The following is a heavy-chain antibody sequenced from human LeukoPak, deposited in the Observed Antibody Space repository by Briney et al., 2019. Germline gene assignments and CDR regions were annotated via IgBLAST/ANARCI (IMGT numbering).Heavy chain of an antibody. CDR3: AKVREGEDYFDY. CDR2: ISGSGGST. CDR1: GFTFSSYA. J-gene: IGHJ4*02. V-gene: IGHV3-23*01. Sequence: GGSPRLSCAASGFTFSSYAMSWVRQAPGKGLEWVSAISGSGGSTYYADSVKGRCTISRDNSKNTLYLQMNSLRAEDTAVYYCAKVREGEDYFDYWGQGTLVTVSS.